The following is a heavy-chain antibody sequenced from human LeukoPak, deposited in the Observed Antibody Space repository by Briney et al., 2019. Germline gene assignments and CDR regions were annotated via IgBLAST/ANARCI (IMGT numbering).Heavy chain of an antibody. CDR1: GFTCSSYA. CDR2: IWYDGTTK. CDR3: ARGDYYYDNSGYYDRYYFDY. V-gene: IGHV3-33*01. Sequence: GGSLRLSCAASGFTCSSYAMPWVRQAPGKGLEWVAVIWYDGTTKYYADSVKGRFTISSDNSKNSAYLQMNSLRAEDTAVYYCARGDYYYDNSGYYDRYYFDYWGQGTLVTVSS. J-gene: IGHJ4*02. D-gene: IGHD3-22*01.